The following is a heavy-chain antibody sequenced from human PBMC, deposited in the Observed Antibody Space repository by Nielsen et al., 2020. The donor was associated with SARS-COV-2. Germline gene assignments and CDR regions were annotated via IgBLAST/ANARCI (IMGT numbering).Heavy chain of an antibody. CDR1: GFTFSAYN. CDR3: ARDTCAFDI. D-gene: IGHD2/OR15-2a*01. V-gene: IGHV3-48*01. J-gene: IGHJ3*02. Sequence: GGSLRLSCVASGFTFSAYNMNWVRQAPGKGLEWISYISTGSSTKYYADSVKGRFTISRDNGKNSLYLQMNSLRVDDTAVYYCARDTCAFDIWGLGTMVAVSS. CDR2: ISTGSSTK.